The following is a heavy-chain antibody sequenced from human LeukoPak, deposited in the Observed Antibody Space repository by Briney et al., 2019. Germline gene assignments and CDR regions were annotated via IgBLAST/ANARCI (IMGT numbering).Heavy chain of an antibody. CDR3: ARTGSTVTMLYPFDH. CDR2: IYYSGST. CDR1: GGSISSGGYY. Sequence: ESGPTLVNPSQTLSLTCTVSGGSISSGGYYWSWIRQPPGKGLEWIGYIYYSGSTNYNPSLKSRVSISVDTSKNQFSLKLSSVTAADTAVYYCARTGSTVTMLYPFDHWGQGTLVTVSS. V-gene: IGHV4-61*08. J-gene: IGHJ4*02. D-gene: IGHD4-17*01.